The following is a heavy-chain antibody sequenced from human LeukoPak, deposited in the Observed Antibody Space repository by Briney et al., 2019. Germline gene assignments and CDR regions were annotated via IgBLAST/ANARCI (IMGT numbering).Heavy chain of an antibody. V-gene: IGHV3-66*01. CDR2: IYSGGST. D-gene: IGHD3/OR15-3a*01. Sequence: GGSLRLSCAASGFTVSSNFMSWVRQAPGKGLEWVSVIYSGGSTYYADSVKGRFTISRDNSKNTLYLQMNSLRVEDTAVYYCALGLVTDYWGQGTLVTASA. CDR3: ALGLVTDY. J-gene: IGHJ4*02. CDR1: GFTVSSNF.